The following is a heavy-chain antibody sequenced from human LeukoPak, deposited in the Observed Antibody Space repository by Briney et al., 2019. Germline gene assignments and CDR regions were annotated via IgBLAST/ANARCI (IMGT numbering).Heavy chain of an antibody. CDR3: AKWHERLLAFDS. D-gene: IGHD1-1*01. Sequence: SETLSLTCTVSGDSITSFYWKWVRQSPEKGLEWIGYIHHTGKNYYNPSLKSRITMSVDTSRSQFFLKLSSVTAADTAVYHCAKWHERLLAFDSWGQGVLVTVSS. J-gene: IGHJ4*02. V-gene: IGHV4-59*01. CDR2: IHHTGKN. CDR1: GDSITSFY.